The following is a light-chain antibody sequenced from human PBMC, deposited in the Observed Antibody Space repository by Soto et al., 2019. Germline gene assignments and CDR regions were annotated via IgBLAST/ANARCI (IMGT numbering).Light chain of an antibody. CDR3: SSYTSSSTLVV. CDR2: EVS. J-gene: IGLJ2*01. V-gene: IGLV2-14*01. Sequence: QSALTQPDSVSGSPGQSITISCTGTSSDVGGYNYVSWYQQHPGKAPKLMIYEVSTRPSGVSNRFSGSKSGNTASLTISGLQAEDEADYYCSSYTSSSTLVVFGGGTKVTVL. CDR1: SSDVGGYNY.